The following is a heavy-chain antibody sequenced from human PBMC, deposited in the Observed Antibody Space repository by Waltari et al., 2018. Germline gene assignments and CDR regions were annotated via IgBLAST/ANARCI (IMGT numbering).Heavy chain of an antibody. CDR1: GYSISSGYY. CDR3: ARLSGDYVFGSDAFDI. CDR2: IYHSGST. Sequence: QVQLQESGPGLVKPSETLSLTCAVSGYSISSGYYWGWIRQPPGKGLEWIGSIYHSGSTYYNPSLKSRVTISVDTSKNQFSLKLSSVTAADTAVYYCARLSGDYVFGSDAFDIWGQGTMVTVSS. J-gene: IGHJ3*02. V-gene: IGHV4-38-2*01. D-gene: IGHD4-17*01.